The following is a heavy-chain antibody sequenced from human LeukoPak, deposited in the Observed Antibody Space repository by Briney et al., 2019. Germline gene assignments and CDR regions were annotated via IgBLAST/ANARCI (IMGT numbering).Heavy chain of an antibody. CDR1: VLIFSNYW. CDR3: ASGWAFHI. V-gene: IGHV3-7*01. CDR2: IKQDGNEK. Sequence: GGSLRLTCAASVLIFSNYWMDWVRQAPGKGLEWVANIKQDGNEKYYVDSVKGRFTISRDNTENSLYLQMNSLRAEDTAVYYCASGWAFHIWGQGTMVTVSS. J-gene: IGHJ3*02. D-gene: IGHD6-19*01.